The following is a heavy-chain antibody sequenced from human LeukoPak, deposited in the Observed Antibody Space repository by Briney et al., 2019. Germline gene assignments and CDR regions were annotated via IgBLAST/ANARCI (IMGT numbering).Heavy chain of an antibody. CDR1: GFTFSDYY. D-gene: IGHD5-12*01. CDR3: ATTVDIVYYFDY. V-gene: IGHV3-11*01. J-gene: IGHJ4*02. CDR2: ISSSGSTI. Sequence: GGSLRLSCAASGFTFSDYYMNWIRQAPGKGLEWVSYISSSGSTIYYADSVKGRFTISRDNAKNSPYLQMNSLRAEDTAVYYCATTVDIVYYFDYWGQGTLVTVSS.